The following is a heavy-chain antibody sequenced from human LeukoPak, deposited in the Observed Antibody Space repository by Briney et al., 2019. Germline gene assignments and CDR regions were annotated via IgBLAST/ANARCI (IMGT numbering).Heavy chain of an antibody. Sequence: GGSLRLSCAASGFTVSSNYMSWVRQAPGKGLEWVSVIYAGGTTYYADPVKGRFTISRDNSKNTLYLQMNSLRAEDTAVYYCARDTRRYCTSIRYCRNWFDPWGQGTRVIVSS. J-gene: IGHJ5*02. D-gene: IGHD2-2*01. CDR3: ARDTRRYCTSIRYCRNWFDP. CDR1: GFTVSSNY. CDR2: IYAGGTT. V-gene: IGHV3-66*01.